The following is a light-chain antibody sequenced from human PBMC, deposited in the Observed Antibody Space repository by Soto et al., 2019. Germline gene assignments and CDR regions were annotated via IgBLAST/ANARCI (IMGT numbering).Light chain of an antibody. CDR1: EFISKW. J-gene: IGKJ1*01. Sequence: DLQITQSPSTLSASVGDRVTITCRASEFISKWLAWYQHKPGTAPKLLIYQASSLESGVPSRFSGSGSGTEFTLTITSLQPDDFATYYCQHYNNYLETFGQGTKVEIK. CDR3: QHYNNYLET. CDR2: QAS. V-gene: IGKV1-5*03.